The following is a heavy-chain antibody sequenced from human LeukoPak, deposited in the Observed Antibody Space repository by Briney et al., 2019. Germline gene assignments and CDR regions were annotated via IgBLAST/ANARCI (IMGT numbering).Heavy chain of an antibody. D-gene: IGHD1-26*01. CDR2: ITPIFVTA. Sequence: SVKVSCKASGGSFSSYAISWVRQAPGQGLEWMGGITPIFVTANYAQKFQGRVTITADESTSTAYMELSSLRSEDTAVYYCARAGAFGYSGSYYRFDYWGQGTLVTVSS. CDR1: GGSFSSYA. J-gene: IGHJ4*02. V-gene: IGHV1-69*13. CDR3: ARAGAFGYSGSYYRFDY.